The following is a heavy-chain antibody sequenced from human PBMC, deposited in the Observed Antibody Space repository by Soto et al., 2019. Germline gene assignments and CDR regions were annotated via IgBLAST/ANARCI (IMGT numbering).Heavy chain of an antibody. D-gene: IGHD5-18*01. J-gene: IGHJ4*02. V-gene: IGHV3-74*01. CDR3: ARGGYSYGSDY. Sequence: EVQLVESGGGLVQPGGSLRLSCAASGFTFTTYWMHWVRQAPGKGLVWVSRINSDGSSTSYADSVKGRFTISRDNAKNTLYLLMNSLGADDTAVYYCARGGYSYGSDYWGQGTLVTVSS. CDR1: GFTFTTYW. CDR2: INSDGSST.